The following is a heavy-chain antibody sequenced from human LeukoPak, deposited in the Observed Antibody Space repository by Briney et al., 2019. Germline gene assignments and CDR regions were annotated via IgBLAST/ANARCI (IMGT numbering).Heavy chain of an antibody. V-gene: IGHV3-23*01. CDR2: IRATDGTT. CDR1: GFTFTRFA. J-gene: IGHJ4*02. CDR3: ARDWIDDHSGIDS. Sequence: GGSLRLSCSASGFTFTRFAMSWVRQSPGQGLEWVSAIRATDGTTYYADSVRGRFTVSRDNSKNTLFLQMNSLRDEDTAIYYCARDWIDDHSGIDSWGQGTLVTVSS. D-gene: IGHD6-19*01.